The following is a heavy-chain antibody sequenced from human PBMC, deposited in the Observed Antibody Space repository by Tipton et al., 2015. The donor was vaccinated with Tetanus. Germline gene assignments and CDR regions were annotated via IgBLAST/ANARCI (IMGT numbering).Heavy chain of an antibody. CDR2: VYNSGTT. J-gene: IGHJ4*02. CDR1: GGSVNSGGYY. D-gene: IGHD2-21*01. CDR3: AREVYNGGFYSGVDS. Sequence: TLSLTCTVSGGSVNSGGYYWTWIRLHPRKGLEYIGYVYNSGTTYYKPSLERRVTISIDISTNQFSLSPTSVTAADTALYYCAREVYNGGFYSGVDSWGQGTLVTVSS. V-gene: IGHV4-31*03.